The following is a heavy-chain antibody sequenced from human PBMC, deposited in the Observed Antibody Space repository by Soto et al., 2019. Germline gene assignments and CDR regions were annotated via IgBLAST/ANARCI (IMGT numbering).Heavy chain of an antibody. CDR3: AKVHSSGYSSP. V-gene: IGHV3-23*01. Sequence: EVQLLESGGDLVQPGGSLRLSCAASGFTFVSYAINWVRQAPGRGLEWLSTISGSGVTIYYADSVKGRFTVSRDNSKNTVSLQMNSLRADDTAVYFCAKVHSSGYSSPWGQGTLVTVSS. CDR1: GFTFVSYA. J-gene: IGHJ5*02. CDR2: ISGSGVTI. D-gene: IGHD6-19*01.